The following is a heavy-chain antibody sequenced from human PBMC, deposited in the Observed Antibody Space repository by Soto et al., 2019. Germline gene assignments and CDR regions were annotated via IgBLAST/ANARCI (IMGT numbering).Heavy chain of an antibody. CDR2: TTGSGANE. V-gene: IGHV3-23*01. CDR3: AKAGDFGEDGRAEYFEH. Sequence: EVNLLESGGGVVQPGESLRISCVGSGFTFKNYAMTWVRQAPGKGLEWVSGTTGSGANEHYADSVRGRLNISRDNSKKTLYLEMKSVRVEDTTVYYCAKAGDFGEDGRAEYFEHWGQGNRVSVSS. CDR1: GFTFKNYA. J-gene: IGHJ1*01. D-gene: IGHD3-10*01.